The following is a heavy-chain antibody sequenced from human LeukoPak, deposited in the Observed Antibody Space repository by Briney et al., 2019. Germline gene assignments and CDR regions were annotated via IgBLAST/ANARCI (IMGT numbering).Heavy chain of an antibody. V-gene: IGHV1-2*02. Sequence: AASVKVSCKASGYTFTGYYMHWVRQAPGQGLEWMGWINPNSGGTNYAQKFQGRVTMTRDTSISTAYMELSRLRSDDTAVYYCARGRKSGGYFYYMDVWGKGTTVTVSS. D-gene: IGHD1-14*01. CDR2: INPNSGGT. J-gene: IGHJ6*03. CDR3: ARGRKSGGYFYYMDV. CDR1: GYTFTGYY.